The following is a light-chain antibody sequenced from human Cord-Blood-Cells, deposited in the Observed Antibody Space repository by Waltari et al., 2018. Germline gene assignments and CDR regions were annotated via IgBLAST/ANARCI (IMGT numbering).Light chain of an antibody. Sequence: IQMTPSPSSLSASVGDSVTITCRASQSISSYLNWYQQIPGKAPELLIYAASSLQRVVPPRLSGSGSGTGFTLTISSVQPEAVATYYCQQRYSTPPTVSQGTTVEIK. J-gene: IGKJ1*01. CDR3: QQRYSTPPT. CDR1: QSISSY. V-gene: IGKV1-39*01. CDR2: AAS.